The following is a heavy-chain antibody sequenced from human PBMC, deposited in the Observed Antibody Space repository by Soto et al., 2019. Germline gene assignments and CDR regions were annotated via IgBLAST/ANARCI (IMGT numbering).Heavy chain of an antibody. J-gene: IGHJ1*01. CDR3: AINSGRDWAECFQH. CDR2: VYGDDRT. Sequence: EVQLVESGGDLVQPGGSLRLSCPASGFTVSRCYLSWVRKAPGKGLEWVSTVYGDDRTYYADSVKGRFSISRENSENTLYLQMHSLRAEDTAVYYCAINSGRDWAECFQHWGQGTRVTVSS. D-gene: IGHD2-21*01. V-gene: IGHV3-66*01. CDR1: GFTVSRCY.